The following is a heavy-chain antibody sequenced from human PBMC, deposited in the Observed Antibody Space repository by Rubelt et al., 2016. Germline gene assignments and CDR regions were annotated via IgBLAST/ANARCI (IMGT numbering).Heavy chain of an antibody. CDR1: GGSISSGTYY. V-gene: IGHV4-39*07. CDR3: AGDSRLGYSWYFDL. D-gene: IGHD5-18*01. CDR2: IYYSGTT. J-gene: IGHJ2*01. Sequence: QLQLQESGPGLVKPSETLSLTCSVSGGSISSGTYYWGWIRQPPGKGLEWIGSIYYSGTTNYNPSLKSRVTISVDTSKNQFSLKLSSVTAADTAIDDCAGDSRLGYSWYFDLWGRGTLVTVSS.